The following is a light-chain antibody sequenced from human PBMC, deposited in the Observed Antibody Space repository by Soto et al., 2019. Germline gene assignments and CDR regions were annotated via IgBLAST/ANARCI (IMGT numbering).Light chain of an antibody. J-gene: IGLJ1*01. CDR3: GAWENSLTVYV. V-gene: IGLV1-51*01. CDR1: SSNIAANS. CDR2: DSD. Sequence: QSVLTQPPSVSAAPGQEVTLSCSGSSSNIAANSVSWYQHLPGTAPKLLIYDSDRRPSGIPARFSGSKSGTSATLGITGLQTGDEADYYCGAWENSLTVYVFGSGTKLTVL.